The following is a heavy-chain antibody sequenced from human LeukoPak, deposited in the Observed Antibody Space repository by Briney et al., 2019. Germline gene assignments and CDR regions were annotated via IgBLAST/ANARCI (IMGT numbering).Heavy chain of an antibody. Sequence: ASVKVSCKASGYTFTSYGISWVRQAPGQGLEWMGWISTYNGNTNYAQKLQGRVTMTTDTSTSTAYMELRSLRFDDTAVYYCARNGQPFYYYYMDVWGKGTTVTISS. V-gene: IGHV1-18*01. J-gene: IGHJ6*03. D-gene: IGHD5-18*01. CDR1: GYTFTSYG. CDR3: ARNGQPFYYYYMDV. CDR2: ISTYNGNT.